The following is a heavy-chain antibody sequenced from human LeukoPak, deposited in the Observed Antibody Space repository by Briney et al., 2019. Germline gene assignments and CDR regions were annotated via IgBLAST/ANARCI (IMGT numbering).Heavy chain of an antibody. CDR3: AKQLGYCSGGSCYFPY. CDR1: GFTFSSYG. CDR2: ISYDGSNK. V-gene: IGHV3-30*18. Sequence: GGSLRLSCAASGFTFSSYGMHWVRQAPSKGLEWVAVISYDGSNKYYADSVKGRFTISRDNSKNTLYLQMNSLRAEDTAVYYCAKQLGYCSGGSCYFPYWGQGTLVTVSS. D-gene: IGHD2-15*01. J-gene: IGHJ4*02.